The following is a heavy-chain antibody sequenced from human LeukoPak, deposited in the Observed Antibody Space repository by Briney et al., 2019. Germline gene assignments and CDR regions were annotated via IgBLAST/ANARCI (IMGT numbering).Heavy chain of an antibody. CDR3: AKDIVVVPAAIGTDAFDI. CDR2: ISGSGGST. J-gene: IGHJ3*02. D-gene: IGHD2-2*01. Sequence: GGSLRLSCAASGFTFSDYYMSWIRQAPGKGLEWVSAISGSGGSTYYADSVKGRFTISRDNSKNTLYLQMNSLRAEDTAVYYCAKDIVVVPAAIGTDAFDIWGQGTMVTVSS. V-gene: IGHV3-23*01. CDR1: GFTFSDYY.